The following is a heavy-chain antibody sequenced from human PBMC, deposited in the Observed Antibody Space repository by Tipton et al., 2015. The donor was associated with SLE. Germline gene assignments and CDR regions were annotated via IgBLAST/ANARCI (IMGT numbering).Heavy chain of an antibody. J-gene: IGHJ4*02. V-gene: IGHV4-34*01. Sequence: TLSLTCAVYGGSFSDYYWSWIRQPPGKGLEWIGEINHSGSTNYNPSLKSRVTISVDTSKNQFSLKLSSVTAADTAVYYCARGYSSFDYWGQGTLVTVSS. CDR3: ARGYSSFDY. D-gene: IGHD5-18*01. CDR2: INHSGST. CDR1: GGSFSDYY.